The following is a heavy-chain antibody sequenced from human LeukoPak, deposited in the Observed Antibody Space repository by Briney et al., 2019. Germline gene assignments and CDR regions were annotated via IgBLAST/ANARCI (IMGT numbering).Heavy chain of an antibody. CDR3: ARDIETLTYYYLHYYYYYYMDV. J-gene: IGHJ6*03. Sequence: GGSLRLSCAASGFIFSNYGMHWVRQAPGKGLEWVTFIRYDGSNQYYADSVKGRFTISRDNAKNSLYLQMNSLRAEDTAVYYCARDIETLTYYYLHYYYYYYMDVWGKGTTVTVSS. V-gene: IGHV3-30*02. CDR2: IRYDGSNQ. CDR1: GFIFSNYG. D-gene: IGHD3-10*01.